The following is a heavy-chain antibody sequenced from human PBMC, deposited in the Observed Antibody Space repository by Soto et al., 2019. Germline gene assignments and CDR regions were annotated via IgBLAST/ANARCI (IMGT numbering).Heavy chain of an antibody. CDR2: INPNSGNI. CDR3: ARGRASGSYYLLDY. Sequence: GASVKVSCKASGDTFTTYDINWVRQATGHGLEWMGWINPNSGNIGYAQRFQGRVTMTRDTAIRTAYMEVSSLRSDDTAVYYCARGRASGSYYLLDYWGQGTLVRVSS. V-gene: IGHV1-8*01. CDR1: GDTFTTYD. J-gene: IGHJ4*02. D-gene: IGHD3-10*01.